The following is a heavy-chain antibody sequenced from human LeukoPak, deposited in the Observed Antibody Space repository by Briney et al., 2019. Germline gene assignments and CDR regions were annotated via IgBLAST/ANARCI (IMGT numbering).Heavy chain of an antibody. CDR2: INPNSGGT. J-gene: IGHJ3*02. CDR3: ARESDSSSWEGAFDI. D-gene: IGHD6-13*01. Sequence: ASVKVSCKASGYTFTGYYMHWVRQAPGQGLEWMGRINPNSGGTNYAQKFQGRVTMTRDTSFSTAYMELSRLRSDDTAVYYCARESDSSSWEGAFDIWGQGTMVTVSS. V-gene: IGHV1-2*06. CDR1: GYTFTGYY.